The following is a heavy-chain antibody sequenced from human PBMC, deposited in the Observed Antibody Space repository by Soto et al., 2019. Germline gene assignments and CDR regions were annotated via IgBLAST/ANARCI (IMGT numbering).Heavy chain of an antibody. CDR1: GFTFSSYG. CDR2: ISYDGSYK. CDR3: AKGSKYGDDVYYYHGMDV. D-gene: IGHD4-17*01. V-gene: IGHV3-30*18. Sequence: QGQLVESGGGVVQPGRSLRLSCAASGFTFSSYGMHWVRQAPGKGLEWVAVISYDGSYKYYADSVKGRFTISRDNSENTLYLQMNSLRAEDTAVYYYAKGSKYGDDVYYYHGMDVWGQGTTVTISS. J-gene: IGHJ6*02.